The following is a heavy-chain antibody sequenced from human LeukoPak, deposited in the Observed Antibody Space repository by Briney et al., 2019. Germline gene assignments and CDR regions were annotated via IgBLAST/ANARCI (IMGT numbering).Heavy chain of an antibody. Sequence: SETLSLTWTVSGGSISSGGYYWSWIRQHPGKGLEWIGYIYYSGSTYYNPSLKSRVTISVDTSKNQFSLKLSSVTAADTAVYYCAGSVVVAPFDYWGRGTLVTVSS. CDR1: GGSISSGGYY. V-gene: IGHV4-31*02. CDR2: IYYSGST. D-gene: IGHD2-15*01. J-gene: IGHJ4*02. CDR3: AGSVVVAPFDY.